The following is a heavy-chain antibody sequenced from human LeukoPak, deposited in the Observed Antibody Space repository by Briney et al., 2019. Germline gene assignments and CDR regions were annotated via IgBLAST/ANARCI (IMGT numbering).Heavy chain of an antibody. V-gene: IGHV4-34*01. CDR1: GGSFSGYY. CDR2: INHSGST. CDR3: ARGMYYDFWSGYSSGNWFDP. J-gene: IGHJ5*02. D-gene: IGHD3-3*01. Sequence: SETLSLTCAVYGGSFSGYYWSWIRQPPRKGLQWIGEINHSGSTNCNPSLNTRVNISVDMSKNEFYLKLSSVTAADTAVYYCARGMYYDFWSGYSSGNWFDPWGQGTLVTVSS.